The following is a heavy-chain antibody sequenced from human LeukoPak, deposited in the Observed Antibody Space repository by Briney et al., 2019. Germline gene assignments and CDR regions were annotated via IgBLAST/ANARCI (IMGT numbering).Heavy chain of an antibody. Sequence: SETQSLTRTVSGGSISSGGYYWSWIRQHPGKGLEWLGYIYYSGSTYYIPSLMSRLTISVDTSKNQFSLKLSSVTAADTAVYYCAREGSDPYYYYMDVWGKGTTVTVSS. CDR3: AREGSDPYYYYMDV. CDR2: IYYSGST. V-gene: IGHV4-31*03. CDR1: GGSISSGGYY. J-gene: IGHJ6*03.